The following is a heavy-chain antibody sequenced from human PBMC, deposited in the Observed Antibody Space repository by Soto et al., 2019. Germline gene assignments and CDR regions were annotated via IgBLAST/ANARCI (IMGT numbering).Heavy chain of an antibody. D-gene: IGHD6-19*01. CDR2: INHIGST. CDR3: ASSSGWYYYGMDV. CDR1: GGSFSCYY. Sequence: SETLPLTCAVYGGSFSCYYLSWIRQPPGKGLEWIGEINHIGSTNYDPSLKSRVTISVDTSKNQFSLKLSSVTAADTAVYYCASSSGWYYYGMDVWGQGTTVTV. J-gene: IGHJ6*02. V-gene: IGHV4-34*01.